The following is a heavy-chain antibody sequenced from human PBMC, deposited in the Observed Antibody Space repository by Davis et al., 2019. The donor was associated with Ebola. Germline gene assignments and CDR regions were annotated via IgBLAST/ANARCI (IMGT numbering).Heavy chain of an antibody. CDR2: IIPIFGTA. Sequence: AASVKVSCKASGGTFYSYAISWVRQVPGQGLEWMGGIIPIFGTANYAQKFQGRVTITADKSTSTAYMELSSLRSEDTAVYYCARDVVQYYYDSSGYSVRNKHFDYWGQGTLVTVSS. CDR3: ARDVVQYYYDSSGYSVRNKHFDY. CDR1: GGTFYSYA. V-gene: IGHV1-69*06. D-gene: IGHD3-22*01. J-gene: IGHJ4*02.